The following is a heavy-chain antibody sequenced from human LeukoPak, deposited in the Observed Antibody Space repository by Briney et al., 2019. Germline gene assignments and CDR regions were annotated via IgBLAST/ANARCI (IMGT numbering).Heavy chain of an antibody. CDR3: ARVTQRDWFGDPSGEYYFDS. CDR2: IYSGGTT. J-gene: IGHJ4*02. D-gene: IGHD3-10*01. CDR1: GFTVTSNY. Sequence: GGSLGLSCAASGFTVTSNYMTWVRRAPGKGLECVSVIYSGGTTYYADSVKGRFTVSKDNSKNIFYLQMNSLRAEDTAVYFCARVTQRDWFGDPSGEYYFDSWGQGTLVTVSS. V-gene: IGHV3-66*01.